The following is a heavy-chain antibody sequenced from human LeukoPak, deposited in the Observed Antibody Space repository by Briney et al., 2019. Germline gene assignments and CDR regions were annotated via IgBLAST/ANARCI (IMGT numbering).Heavy chain of an antibody. J-gene: IGHJ5*02. CDR2: INPSGGGT. D-gene: IGHD3-10*01. CDR1: GYTFTNYY. Sequence: GASVKVSCKASGYTFTNYYIHWVRQAPGQGPEWMGIINPSGGGTNYAQKFQGRVTMTRDMSTSTVYMELSSLRSEDTAVYYCARVRGSGSYGGRSFDPWGQGTLVTVSS. V-gene: IGHV1-46*01. CDR3: ARVRGSGSYGGRSFDP.